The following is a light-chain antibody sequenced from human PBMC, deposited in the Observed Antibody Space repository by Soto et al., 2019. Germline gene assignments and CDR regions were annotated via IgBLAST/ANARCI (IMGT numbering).Light chain of an antibody. V-gene: IGLV1-44*01. J-gene: IGLJ1*01. CDR1: SSSIGSNS. CDR2: TNN. Sequence: QSVLTQPPSASGTPGQRVTISCSGSSSSIGSNSVNWYQQLPRTAPKVLIYTNNQRPSGVPDRFSGSRSGTSASLAIRGLQCECGAYYYWAGWGGSRNVYFFGTGT. CDR3: AGWGGSRNVYF.